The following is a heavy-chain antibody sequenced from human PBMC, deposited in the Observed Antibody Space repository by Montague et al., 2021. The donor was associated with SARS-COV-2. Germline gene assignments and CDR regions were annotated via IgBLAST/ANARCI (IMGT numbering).Heavy chain of an antibody. Sequence: SETLSLTCAVSGDSIMTTNWWSWVRQPPGKGLEWIGEVYQSGRTNYSSSLKSRVTMSVDKSKNQFSQELNSVTAADTALYYCMRAGGVDNRPQVWGQGALVIVSS. J-gene: IGHJ1*01. D-gene: IGHD4-23*01. CDR3: MRAGGVDNRPQV. V-gene: IGHV4-4*02. CDR1: GDSIMTTNW. CDR2: VYQSGRT.